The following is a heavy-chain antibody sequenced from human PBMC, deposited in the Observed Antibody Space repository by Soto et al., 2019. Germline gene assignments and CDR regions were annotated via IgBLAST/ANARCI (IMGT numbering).Heavy chain of an antibody. D-gene: IGHD3-22*01. Sequence: SETLSLTCTVSGGSISSGHYYWSWIRQPPGKGLEWIGNIYFRGSTYYSPSLKGRGTISVDTSKNQFSLKLSSVTAADTAVYYCARIYDSSGYVDYWGQGTLVTVSS. V-gene: IGHV4-30-4*01. CDR1: GGSISSGHYY. J-gene: IGHJ4*02. CDR3: ARIYDSSGYVDY. CDR2: IYFRGST.